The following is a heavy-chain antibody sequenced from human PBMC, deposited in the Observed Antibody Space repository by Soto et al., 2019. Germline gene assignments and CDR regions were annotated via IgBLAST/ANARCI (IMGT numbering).Heavy chain of an antibody. J-gene: IGHJ4*02. Sequence: QVQLVQSGAEVRKPGASVKVSCKPSGYTFNTYYLHWLRQAPGQALEWMGVIHPSGGGTTYAQKFQGRVTVTRDTSTTTVFVELSSLRSDDTAVYYCARGGHIAVVTASFDYWGQGTLVTVSS. CDR1: GYTFNTYY. CDR3: ARGGHIAVVTASFDY. V-gene: IGHV1-46*02. CDR2: IHPSGGGT. D-gene: IGHD2-21*02.